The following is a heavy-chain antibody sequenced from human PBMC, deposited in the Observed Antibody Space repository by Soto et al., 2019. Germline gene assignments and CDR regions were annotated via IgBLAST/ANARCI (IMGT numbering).Heavy chain of an antibody. CDR3: VQTTGWPGFDF. CDR1: GFAVSSKY. J-gene: IGHJ4*02. Sequence: EVQLVGSGGGWIQPGGSLRLSCAAAGFAVSSKYMTWFRQAPGKGLEGVSGIYGGGTTYYADSVKGRSTTSRDTSKNTLYLQMNSLGAEDTAVYYCVQTTGWPGFDFWGQGTLVTVSS. V-gene: IGHV3-53*01. D-gene: IGHD6-19*01. CDR2: IYGGGTT.